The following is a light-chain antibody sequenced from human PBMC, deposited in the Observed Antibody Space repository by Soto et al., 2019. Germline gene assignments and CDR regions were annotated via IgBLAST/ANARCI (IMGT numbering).Light chain of an antibody. CDR1: RSNIGRNT. J-gene: IGLJ7*01. CDR2: NNN. CDR3: VAWDDSLKGVV. Sequence: QSVLTQPPSASGTPGQRVTISCSGSRSNIGRNTVNWFQQLPGTAPKLLTYNNNQRPSWVPDRFSASKSGTSGSLAISGLQSEDEAAYYYVAWDDSLKGVVFGGGTQLTVL. V-gene: IGLV1-44*01.